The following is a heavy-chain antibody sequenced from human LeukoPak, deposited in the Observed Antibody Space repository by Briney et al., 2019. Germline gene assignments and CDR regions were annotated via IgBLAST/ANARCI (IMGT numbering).Heavy chain of an antibody. J-gene: IGHJ4*02. CDR1: GLTFSNYA. D-gene: IGHD2-2*01. Sequence: WGSLTLTCAASGLTFSNYAMSCVRQAPGKGREWVTTISGRGHYTYYEHSVKGRVTISRDNSKDPLYLPMNSLTADATPVYYCAKPPRGTIPAAIPGFDYWGQGTLVTVSS. CDR2: ISGRGHYT. CDR3: AKPPRGTIPAAIPGFDY. V-gene: IGHV3-23*01.